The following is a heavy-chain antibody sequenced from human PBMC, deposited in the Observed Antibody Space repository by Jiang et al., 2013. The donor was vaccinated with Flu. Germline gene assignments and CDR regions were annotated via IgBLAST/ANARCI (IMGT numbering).Heavy chain of an antibody. V-gene: IGHV1-3*01. CDR2: INAGNGNT. CDR3: ARALVTLNYDILTGYFPFDY. CDR1: GYTFTSYA. D-gene: IGHD3-9*01. Sequence: GAEVKKPGASVKVSCKASGYTFTSYAMHWVRQAPGQRLEWMGWINAGNGNTKYSQKFQGRVTITRDTSASTAYMELSSLRSEDTAVYYCARALVTLNYDILTGYFPFDYWGQGTLVTVSS. J-gene: IGHJ4*02.